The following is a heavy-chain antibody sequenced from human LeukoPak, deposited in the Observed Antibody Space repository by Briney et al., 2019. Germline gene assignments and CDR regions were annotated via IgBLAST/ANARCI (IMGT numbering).Heavy chain of an antibody. J-gene: IGHJ4*02. CDR2: IYYSGST. D-gene: IGHD3-3*01. CDR1: GGSISSGDYY. V-gene: IGHV4-30-4*08. Sequence: PSETLSLTCTVSGGSISSGDYYWSWIRQPPGKGLEWIGYIYYSGSTYYNPSLKSRVTISVDTSKNQFSLKLSSVTAADTAVYYCARSNYDFWSGPRGTFDYWGQGTLVTVSS. CDR3: ARSNYDFWSGPRGTFDY.